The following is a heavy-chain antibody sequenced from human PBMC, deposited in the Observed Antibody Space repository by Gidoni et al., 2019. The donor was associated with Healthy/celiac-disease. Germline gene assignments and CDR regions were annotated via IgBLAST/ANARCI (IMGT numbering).Heavy chain of an antibody. CDR2: IYYSGST. CDR3: ASRVAGKREPREFDY. CDR1: GGSISSGGYY. D-gene: IGHD6-19*01. J-gene: IGHJ4*02. Sequence: QVQLQESGPGLVKPSQTLPLTCTVSGGSISSGGYYWSWIRQHPGKGLEWIGYIYYSGSTYYNPSLKSRVTISVDTSKNQFSLKMSSVTAADTAVYYCASRVAGKREPREFDYWGQGTLVTVSS. V-gene: IGHV4-31*03.